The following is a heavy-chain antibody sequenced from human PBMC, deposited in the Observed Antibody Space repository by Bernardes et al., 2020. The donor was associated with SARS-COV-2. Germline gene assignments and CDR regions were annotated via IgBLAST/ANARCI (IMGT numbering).Heavy chain of an antibody. CDR1: GFTFSNYV. V-gene: IGHV3-30*18. J-gene: IGHJ4*02. CDR3: ANGLLVGARFDY. Sequence: GGSLRLSCAASGFTFSNYVMPWVRQAPGKGLEWVSVISDGGRTKYYADSVKGRFTISRDNSKNTLYLQMNSLRAEDTAVYYCANGLLVGARFDYWCQRTLVTVSP. D-gene: IGHD1-26*01. CDR2: ISDGGRTK.